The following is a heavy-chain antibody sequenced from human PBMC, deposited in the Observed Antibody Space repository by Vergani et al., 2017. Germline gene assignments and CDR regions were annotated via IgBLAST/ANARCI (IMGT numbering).Heavy chain of an antibody. CDR2: IKQDGSEK. J-gene: IGHJ6*03. CDR3: ARDHSYGSSTSCYIYYYYYYMDV. Sequence: EVQLVESGGGLVQPGGSLRLSCAASGFTFSSYWMSWVRQAPGKGLEWVANIKQDGSEKYYVDSVKGRFTISRDNAKNSLYLQMNSLRAEDTAVYYCARDHSYGSSTSCYIYYYYYYMDVWGKGTTVTVSS. V-gene: IGHV3-7*01. D-gene: IGHD2-2*01. CDR1: GFTFSSYW.